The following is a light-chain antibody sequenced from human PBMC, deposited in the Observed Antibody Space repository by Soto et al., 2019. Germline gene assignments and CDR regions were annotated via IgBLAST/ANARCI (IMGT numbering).Light chain of an antibody. CDR1: SSNIGAGYD. J-gene: IGLJ2*01. V-gene: IGLV1-40*01. CDR3: QSYDSSLSGYV. Sequence: QPVLTQPPSVSGSPGQRLTISCTGSSSNIGAGYDVHWYQQLPGTAPKLLIYGNNNRPSGVPDRISGSKSGTSASLAITGLQAEDEADYYCQSYDSSLSGYVFGGGTKLTVL. CDR2: GNN.